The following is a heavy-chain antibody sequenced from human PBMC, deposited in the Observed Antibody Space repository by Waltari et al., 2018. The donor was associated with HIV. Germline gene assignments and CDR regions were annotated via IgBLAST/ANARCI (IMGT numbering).Heavy chain of an antibody. CDR1: GFTFSSYW. J-gene: IGHJ6*02. CDR3: ARGGYCSSAGCYASRYYFIMDV. D-gene: IGHD2-2*01. CDR2: INREGSST. V-gene: IGHV3-74*01. Sequence: EVQLVESGGGLIQPGGSLRLSCAASGFTFSSYWMHWVRQAPGKGRVCVYRINREGSSTTSADSGRGRFTISRDNAKNTLYLQMNSLGAEDTAEYFCARGGYCSSAGCYASRYYFIMDVWGQGTTVTVSS.